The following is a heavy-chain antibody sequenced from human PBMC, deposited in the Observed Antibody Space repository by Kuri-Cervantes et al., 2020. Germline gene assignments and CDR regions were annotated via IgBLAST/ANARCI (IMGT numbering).Heavy chain of an antibody. Sequence: GESLKISCAASGFTSSSYGMHWVRQAPGKGLEWVAVISYDGSNKYYADSVKGRFTISRDNSKNSLYLQMNSLRAEDTALYYCVKDFNPRSIVVVPAAGYDYWGQGTLVTVSS. CDR1: GFTSSSYG. J-gene: IGHJ4*02. CDR3: VKDFNPRSIVVVPAAGYDY. V-gene: IGHV3-30*18. D-gene: IGHD2-2*01. CDR2: ISYDGSNK.